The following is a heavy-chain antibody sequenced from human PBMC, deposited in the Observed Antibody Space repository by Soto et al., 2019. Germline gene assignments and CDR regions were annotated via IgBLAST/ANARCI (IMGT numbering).Heavy chain of an antibody. V-gene: IGHV1-2*04. D-gene: IGHD2-2*01. Sequence: GPSVKVSCKASLYTFTAYYMHCVRQAPGQVLECMGWINPNSGGTNYAQKFQGWVTMTRDTSISTAYMELCRLRSDDTAVYYCARDLGYCSSTSCFDLHYGMDVWGQGTTVTVSS. CDR1: LYTFTAYY. CDR2: INPNSGGT. CDR3: ARDLGYCSSTSCFDLHYGMDV. J-gene: IGHJ6*02.